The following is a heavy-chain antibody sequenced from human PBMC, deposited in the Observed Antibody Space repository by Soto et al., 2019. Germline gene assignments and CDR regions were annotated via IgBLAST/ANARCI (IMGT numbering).Heavy chain of an antibody. CDR1: GFTFSNAW. J-gene: IGHJ5*02. D-gene: IGHD1-7*01. V-gene: IGHV3-15*01. CDR2: IKSKTDGGTT. Sequence: GGSLRLSCAASGFTFSNAWMSWVRQAPGKGLEWVGRIKSKTDGGTTDYAAPVKGRFTISRDDSKNTLYLQMNSLKTEDTAVYYCTAPPGELELLDWFDPWGQGTLVTVSS. CDR3: TAPPGELELLDWFDP.